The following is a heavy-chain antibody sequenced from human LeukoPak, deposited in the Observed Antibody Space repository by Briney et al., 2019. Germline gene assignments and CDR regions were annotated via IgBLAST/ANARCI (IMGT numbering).Heavy chain of an antibody. D-gene: IGHD2-2*01. CDR1: GGTFSSYA. CDR2: MNPNSGNT. J-gene: IGHJ6*02. V-gene: IGHV1-8*02. CDR3: ARWDDIVVVPAANRTRYYYYGMDV. Sequence: ASVKVSCKASGGTFSSYAISWVRQATGQGLEWMGWMNPNSGNTGYAQKFQGRVTMTRNTSISTAYMELSSLRSEDTAVYYCARWDDIVVVPAANRTRYYYYGMDVWGQGTTVTVSS.